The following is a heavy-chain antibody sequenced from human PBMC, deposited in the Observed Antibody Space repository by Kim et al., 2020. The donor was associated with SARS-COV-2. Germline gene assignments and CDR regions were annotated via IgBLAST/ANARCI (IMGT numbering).Heavy chain of an antibody. V-gene: IGHV5-51*01. CDR2: IYPGDSDT. D-gene: IGHD2-2*01. CDR1: GYSFTSYW. J-gene: IGHJ5*02. Sequence: GESLKISCKGYGYSFTSYWIGWVRQMPGKGLEWMGIIYPGDSDTRYSPSFQGQVTISADKSISTAYLQWSSLKASDTAMYYCARSIVGYCSSTSCFWFDPWGQGTLVTVSS. CDR3: ARSIVGYCSSTSCFWFDP.